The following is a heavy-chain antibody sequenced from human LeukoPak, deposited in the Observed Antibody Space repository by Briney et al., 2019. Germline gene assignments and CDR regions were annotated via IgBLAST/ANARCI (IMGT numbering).Heavy chain of an antibody. CDR3: ARPPHYYDNSGAFDI. J-gene: IGHJ3*02. Sequence: SETLSLTCTVSGGSISSSSYYWGWIRQPPGKGLEWIGSFHYGGSTYYNPSLKSRVTISVDTSKNQFSLKLSSVTAADTAVYYCARPPHYYDNSGAFDIWGQGKMVTVS. V-gene: IGHV4-39*01. CDR2: FHYGGST. CDR1: GGSISSSSYY. D-gene: IGHD3-22*01.